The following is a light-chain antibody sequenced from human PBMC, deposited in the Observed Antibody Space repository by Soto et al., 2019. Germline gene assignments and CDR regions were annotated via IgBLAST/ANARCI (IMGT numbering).Light chain of an antibody. CDR2: ATS. CDR1: QSISGTH. CDR3: RQYDSSPPMYT. Sequence: EIVLTQSPGTLSLSPGERATLSCRASQSISGTHLAWYQHRPGQAPRPLIYATSNRATCVPDRFSGSGSGTDFTLTISRLEPEDFAVYFCRQYDSSPPMYTFGQGTKLEIK. V-gene: IGKV3-20*01. J-gene: IGKJ2*01.